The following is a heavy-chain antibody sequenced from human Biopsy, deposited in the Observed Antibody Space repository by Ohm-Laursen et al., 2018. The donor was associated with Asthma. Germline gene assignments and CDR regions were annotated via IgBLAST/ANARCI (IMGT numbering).Heavy chain of an antibody. Sequence: GASVKVSCKASGGTFSSYAISWVRQAPGQGLEWMGGIIPILGIANYAQKFQGRVTITADKSTSTAYMELSSLRSEDTAVYYCAREMRAGRGNAFDIWGQGTMVTVSS. CDR3: AREMRAGRGNAFDI. D-gene: IGHD6-19*01. J-gene: IGHJ3*02. CDR2: IIPILGIA. V-gene: IGHV1-69*10. CDR1: GGTFSSYA.